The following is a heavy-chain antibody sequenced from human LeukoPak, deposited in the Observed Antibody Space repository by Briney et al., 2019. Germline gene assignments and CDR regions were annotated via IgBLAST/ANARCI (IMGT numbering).Heavy chain of an antibody. D-gene: IGHD2-2*01. Sequence: GGSLRLSCAASGFTFSDYYMSWIRQAPGKGLEWVSYISSSGSTIYYADSVKGRFTISRDNAKNSLYLQMNSLRAEDTAVYYCAKDYEYCSSTSCYGEVPVDYWGQGTLVTVSS. J-gene: IGHJ4*02. CDR3: AKDYEYCSSTSCYGEVPVDY. V-gene: IGHV3-11*04. CDR1: GFTFSDYY. CDR2: ISSSGSTI.